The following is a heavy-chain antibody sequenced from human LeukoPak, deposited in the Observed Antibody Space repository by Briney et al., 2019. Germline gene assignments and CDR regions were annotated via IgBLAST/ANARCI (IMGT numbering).Heavy chain of an antibody. Sequence: GGSLRLSCAASGFTFRSYAMSWVRQAPGKGLEWVSAISGSGVSTYYADSVKGRFTVSRDNSKNTLYLQMSSLRAEDTAVYYCAKDERNWNYNLASQTYDWGQGTLVTVSS. CDR2: ISGSGVST. CDR1: GFTFRSYA. CDR3: AKDERNWNYNLASQTYD. J-gene: IGHJ4*02. V-gene: IGHV3-23*01. D-gene: IGHD1-7*01.